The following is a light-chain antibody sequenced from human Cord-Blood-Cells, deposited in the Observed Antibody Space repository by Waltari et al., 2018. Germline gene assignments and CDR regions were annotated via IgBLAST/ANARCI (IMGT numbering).Light chain of an antibody. V-gene: IGLV2-14*03. Sequence: QSALTQPASVSGSPGQSVTISCTGTRSDVGGYNYFSWYQHHPGKAPKLMIYDVSNWPSGVSNRFSGSKSGNTASLTISGLQAEDEADYYCSSYASSSTYFFGAGTKVTVL. CDR2: DVS. J-gene: IGLJ1*01. CDR1: RSDVGGYNY. CDR3: SSYASSSTYF.